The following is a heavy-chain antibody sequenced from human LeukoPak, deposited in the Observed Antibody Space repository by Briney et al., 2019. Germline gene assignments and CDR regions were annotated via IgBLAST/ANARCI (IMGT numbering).Heavy chain of an antibody. D-gene: IGHD4-17*01. Sequence: GGSLRLSCAASGFTFSSYEMNWVRQAPGKGLEWVSYISSSGSTIYYADSVKGRFTISGDNAKNSLYLQMNSLRAEDTAVYYCARERPSSYGDFVDYWGQGTLVTVSS. V-gene: IGHV3-48*03. CDR2: ISSSGSTI. CDR3: ARERPSSYGDFVDY. J-gene: IGHJ4*02. CDR1: GFTFSSYE.